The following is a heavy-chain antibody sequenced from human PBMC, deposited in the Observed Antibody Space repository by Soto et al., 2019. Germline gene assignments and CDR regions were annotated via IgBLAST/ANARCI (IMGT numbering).Heavy chain of an antibody. CDR2: INAGNGNT. D-gene: IGHD2-15*01. Sequence: QVQLVQSGAEVKKPGASVKVSCKASGYTFTSYAMHWVRQATGQRLEWMGWINAGNGNTKYSQKFQGRVTITRDTSASTAYMELSSLRSEDTAVYYCAREEIRGPIVHWGQGTLVTVSS. CDR3: AREEIRGPIVH. CDR1: GYTFTSYA. J-gene: IGHJ4*02. V-gene: IGHV1-3*01.